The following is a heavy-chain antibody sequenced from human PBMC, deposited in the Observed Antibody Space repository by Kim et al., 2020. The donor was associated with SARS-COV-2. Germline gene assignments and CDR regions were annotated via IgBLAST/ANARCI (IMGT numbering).Heavy chain of an antibody. V-gene: IGHV1-69*13. CDR1: GGTFSSYA. CDR2: IIPIFGTA. J-gene: IGHJ4*02. CDR3: AREEIPLSGSWDY. D-gene: IGHD1-26*01. Sequence: SVKVSCKASGGTFSSYAISWVRQAPGQGLEWMGGIIPIFGTANYAQKFQGRVTITADESTSTAYMELSSLRSEDTAVYYCAREEIPLSGSWDYWGQGTLVTVSS.